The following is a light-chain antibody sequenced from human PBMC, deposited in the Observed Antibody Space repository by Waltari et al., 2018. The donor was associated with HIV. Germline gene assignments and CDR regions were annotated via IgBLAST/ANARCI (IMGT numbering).Light chain of an antibody. CDR1: PSVLHSSDNKNY. J-gene: IGKJ2*01. CDR3: QQYYSTPYT. V-gene: IGKV4-1*01. Sequence: DLVMSQFPESLAVSLGVRVTSQCKSSPSVLHSSDNKNYLTWYQQKPGQPPKLLIYWASTRQSGVPERFSGSGSGTAFSLTISSLQTEDVAVYFCQQYYSTPYTFGQGTKLEIK. CDR2: WAS.